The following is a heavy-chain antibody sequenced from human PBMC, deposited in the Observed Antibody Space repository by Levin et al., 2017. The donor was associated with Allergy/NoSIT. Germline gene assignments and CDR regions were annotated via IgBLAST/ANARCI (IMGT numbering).Heavy chain of an antibody. Sequence: ASETLSLTCTVSGGSISSYYWSWIRQPPGKGLEWIGYIYYSGSTNYNPSLKSRVTISVDTSKNQFSLKLSSVTAADTAVYYCASPTYYYGSGSFDAFDIWGQGTMVTVSS. CDR3: ASPTYYYGSGSFDAFDI. D-gene: IGHD3-10*01. J-gene: IGHJ3*02. CDR1: GGSISSYY. V-gene: IGHV4-59*08. CDR2: IYYSGST.